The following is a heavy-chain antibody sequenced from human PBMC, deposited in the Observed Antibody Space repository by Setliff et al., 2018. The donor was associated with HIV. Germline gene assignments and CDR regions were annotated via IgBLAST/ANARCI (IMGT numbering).Heavy chain of an antibody. Sequence: ASVKVSCKASGYTFTNYGISWVRQAPGQGLEWIGWISAYNGNTNYAQKLQDRVTMTTDTTSTTAYMELRSLRSDDTAVYFCARMQFCRGGSCLPGSLYYYYMDVWGKGTTVTVSS. J-gene: IGHJ6*03. V-gene: IGHV1-18*01. CDR3: ARMQFCRGGSCLPGSLYYYYMDV. CDR2: ISAYNGNT. D-gene: IGHD2-15*01. CDR1: GYTFTNYG.